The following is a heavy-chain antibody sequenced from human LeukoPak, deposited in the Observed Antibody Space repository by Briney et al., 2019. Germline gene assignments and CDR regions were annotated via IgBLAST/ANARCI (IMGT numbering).Heavy chain of an antibody. Sequence: SGPTLVKPTQTPTLTCTFSGFSLSTSGVGVGWIRQPPGKALEWLALIYWDDDKRYSPSLKSRLTITKDTSKNQVVLTMTNMDPVDTATYYCARTLVDYVWGSYRYTGFDYWGQGTLVTVSS. V-gene: IGHV2-5*02. CDR1: GFSLSTSGVG. CDR2: IYWDDDK. D-gene: IGHD3-16*02. J-gene: IGHJ4*02. CDR3: ARTLVDYVWGSYRYTGFDY.